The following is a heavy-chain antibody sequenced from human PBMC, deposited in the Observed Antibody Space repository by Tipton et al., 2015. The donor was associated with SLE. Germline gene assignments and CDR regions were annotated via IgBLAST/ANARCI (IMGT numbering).Heavy chain of an antibody. J-gene: IGHJ4*02. Sequence: TLSLTCAVYGGSFSDYFWTWIRQSPGKGLEWIGDVNHSGSTDYHPPLKSRVTMSVDTSKNQFSLKLTSVTAADTALYYCARCTIFGVVRGSFDSWGQRTLVTVS. D-gene: IGHD3-3*01. V-gene: IGHV4-34*01. CDR2: VNHSGST. CDR3: ARCTIFGVVRGSFDS. CDR1: GGSFSDYF.